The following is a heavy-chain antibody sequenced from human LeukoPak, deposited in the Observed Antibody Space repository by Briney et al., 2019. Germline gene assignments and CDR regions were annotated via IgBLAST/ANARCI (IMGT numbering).Heavy chain of an antibody. CDR2: PYSGGST. V-gene: IGHV3-53*01. D-gene: IGHD3-3*01. Sequence: PGGSLRLSCAASGFTVSSNYMSSVRPAPGKGLEWVSDPYSGGSTYYADSVKGRFTISRDNSKNTLYLQMNSLRAEDTAVYYCARGATIFGVAEEYYFDYWGQGTLVTVSS. J-gene: IGHJ4*02. CDR1: GFTVSSNY. CDR3: ARGATIFGVAEEYYFDY.